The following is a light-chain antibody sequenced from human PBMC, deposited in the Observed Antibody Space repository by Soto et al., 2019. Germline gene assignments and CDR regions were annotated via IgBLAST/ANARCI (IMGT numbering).Light chain of an antibody. J-gene: IGLJ3*02. V-gene: IGLV1-47*02. Sequence: QAVVTQPPSVSGTPGQRVTISCSGSSSNLGRSHVYWYQQLPGRAPEVLIYGNDQRPSGVPDRFSGSKSGTSASLAISGLRSEDEAEYHCAAWDDSLSGPVFGGGTKLTVL. CDR2: GND. CDR1: SSNLGRSH. CDR3: AAWDDSLSGPV.